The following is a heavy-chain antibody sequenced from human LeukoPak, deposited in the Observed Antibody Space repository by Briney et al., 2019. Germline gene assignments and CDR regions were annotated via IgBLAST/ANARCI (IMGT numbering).Heavy chain of an antibody. D-gene: IGHD4-17*01. V-gene: IGHV3-23*01. CDR2: ISGSGGST. Sequence: GGSLRLSCAASGFTFSSYAMSWVHQAPGKGLEWVSAISGSGGSTYYADSVKGRFTISRDNSKNTLYLQMNSLRAEDTAVYYCAKAGDDYGDYVSWFDPWGQGTLVTVSS. CDR3: AKAGDDYGDYVSWFDP. J-gene: IGHJ5*02. CDR1: GFTFSSYA.